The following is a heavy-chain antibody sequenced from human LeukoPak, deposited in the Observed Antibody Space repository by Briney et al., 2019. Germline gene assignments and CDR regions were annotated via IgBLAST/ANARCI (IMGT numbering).Heavy chain of an antibody. CDR1: GGSMTTYH. D-gene: IGHD5-18*01. V-gene: IGHV4-59*01. CDR3: TTIKRGNIFGYFDF. J-gene: IGHJ4*02. Sequence: PSETLSLTCTVSGGSMTTYHWNWIRQTPGKGLEWIGYVFDSGRTKENPSLKSRVTLSADTSKNQLSLRLSSVTAADTAVYYCTTIKRGNIFGYFDFWGQGILVTVSS. CDR2: VFDSGRT.